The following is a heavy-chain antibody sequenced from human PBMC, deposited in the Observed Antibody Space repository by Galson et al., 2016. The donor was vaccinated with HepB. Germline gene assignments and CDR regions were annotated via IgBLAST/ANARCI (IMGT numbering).Heavy chain of an antibody. CDR1: GFTFSNYG. CDR3: AKRHEYCPPVGCSVDY. V-gene: IGHV3-30*18. D-gene: IGHD2/OR15-2a*01. J-gene: IGHJ4*02. Sequence: SLRLSCAASGFTFSNYGMHWVRQAPGKGLDWVAADSMDGRRKFYADSVKGRFTISRDNSNNMLFLQMSSLRADDTAVYYCAKRHEYCPPVGCSVDYWGQGTLVSVSS. CDR2: DSMDGRRK.